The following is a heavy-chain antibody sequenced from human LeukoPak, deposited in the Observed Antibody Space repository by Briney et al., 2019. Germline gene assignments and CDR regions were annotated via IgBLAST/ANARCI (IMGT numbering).Heavy chain of an antibody. Sequence: PSETLSLTCTVSGGSISSSSYYWGWVRQPPGTGRGWMGSIYYSGSTYYNPSLKSRVTISVDTSKNQFSLKLSSVTAADTAVYYCARQRVEVVIASIYFDYWGQGTLVTVSS. CDR1: GGSISSSSYY. V-gene: IGHV4-39*01. CDR3: ARQRVEVVIASIYFDY. CDR2: IYYSGST. J-gene: IGHJ4*02. D-gene: IGHD2-21*01.